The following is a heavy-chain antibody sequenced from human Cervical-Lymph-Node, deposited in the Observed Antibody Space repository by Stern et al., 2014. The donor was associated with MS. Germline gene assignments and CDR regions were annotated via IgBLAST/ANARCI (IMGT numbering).Heavy chain of an antibody. CDR1: GFTFSNYG. Sequence: MQLVESGGGVVQPGRSLRLSCVASGFTFSNYGMRWVRQAPGKGLEWVAIISFDGNDISYKDSVKGRFTVSRDNSKSMLYLQMNNLRPEDTGVYYCAKGYFLDHWGQGALVTVSS. CDR2: ISFDGNDI. CDR3: AKGYFLDH. V-gene: IGHV3-30*18. D-gene: IGHD5-18*01. J-gene: IGHJ4*02.